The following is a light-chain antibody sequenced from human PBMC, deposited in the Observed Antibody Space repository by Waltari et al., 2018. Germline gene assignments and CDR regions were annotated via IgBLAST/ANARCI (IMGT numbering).Light chain of an antibody. Sequence: QSALTQPASVSGSPGQSIPISCTGTRTDVGSYRFVSWYQQCPGKAPKLILYEVTKRPSGVSNRFSGSKSGNTASLTIAGLQADDEADYYCCSYAGDSNFVFGTGTKVTVL. V-gene: IGLV2-23*02. CDR3: CSYAGDSNFV. CDR2: EVT. CDR1: RTDVGSYRF. J-gene: IGLJ1*01.